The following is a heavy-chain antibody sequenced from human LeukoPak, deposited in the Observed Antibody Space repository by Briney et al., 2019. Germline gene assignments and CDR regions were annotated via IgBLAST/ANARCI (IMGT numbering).Heavy chain of an antibody. Sequence: SETLSLTCTVSGGSISSYYWSWIRQPAGKGLEWIGRIYTSGSTNYNPSLKSRVTISVDTSKNQFSLKLSSVTAADTAVYYCARHRRDGRYSHAFDIWGQGTMVTVSS. CDR3: ARHRRDGRYSHAFDI. CDR2: IYTSGST. V-gene: IGHV4-4*07. J-gene: IGHJ3*02. CDR1: GGSISSYY. D-gene: IGHD5-18*01.